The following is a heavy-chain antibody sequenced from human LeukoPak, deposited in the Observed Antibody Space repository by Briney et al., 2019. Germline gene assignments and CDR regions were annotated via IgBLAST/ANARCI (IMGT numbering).Heavy chain of an antibody. Sequence: GRSLRLSCAASGFTFSSYGMHWVRQAPGKGLEWVAVISYDGSNKYYADSVKGRFTISRDNSKNTLYLQMNSLGAEDTAVYYCAKEAWSGYQTDYFDYWGQGTLVTVSS. CDR2: ISYDGSNK. J-gene: IGHJ4*02. CDR1: GFTFSSYG. D-gene: IGHD3-3*01. CDR3: AKEAWSGYQTDYFDY. V-gene: IGHV3-30*18.